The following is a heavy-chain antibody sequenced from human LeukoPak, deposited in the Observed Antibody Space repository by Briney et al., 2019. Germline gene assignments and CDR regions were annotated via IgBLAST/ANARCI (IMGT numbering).Heavy chain of an antibody. CDR2: IRSKAYGGTT. J-gene: IGHJ6*03. V-gene: IGHV3-49*04. D-gene: IGHD3-3*01. CDR3: TRSTYYDFWSGYYLRGYYYYYMDV. CDR1: GFTFGDYA. Sequence: GGSLRLSCTASGFTFGDYAMSWVRQAPGKGLEWVGFIRSKAYGGTTEYAASVKGRFTISRDDSKSIAYLQMNSLKTEDTAVYYCTRSTYYDFWSGYYLRGYYYYYMDVWGKGTTVTVSS.